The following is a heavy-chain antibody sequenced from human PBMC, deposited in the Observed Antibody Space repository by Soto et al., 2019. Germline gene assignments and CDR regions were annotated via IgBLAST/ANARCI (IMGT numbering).Heavy chain of an antibody. CDR3: ARDGWYDPEHAFDI. CDR2: IYTSGST. Sequence: PSETLSLTCTVSGSSISSYYWSWIRQPAGKGLEWIGRIYTSGSTNYNPSLKSRVTMSVDTSKNQFSLKLSSVTAADTAVYYCARDGWYDPEHAFDIWGQGTMVTVSS. J-gene: IGHJ3*02. V-gene: IGHV4-4*07. CDR1: GSSISSYY. D-gene: IGHD6-19*01.